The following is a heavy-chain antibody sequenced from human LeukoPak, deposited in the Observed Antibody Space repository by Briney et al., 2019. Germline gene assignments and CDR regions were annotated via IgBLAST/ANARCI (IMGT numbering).Heavy chain of an antibody. CDR3: ARGTGNYYGFDY. CDR1: GYTFTSYY. V-gene: IGHV1-46*01. J-gene: IGHJ4*02. D-gene: IGHD1-26*01. CDR2: INPSGTT. Sequence: WASVKVSCKASGYTFTSYYMHWVRQAPGQGLEWMGIINPSGTTNFAQKFQGRVTMTRDTSTSTVYMELSSLRSEDTAVYYCARGTGNYYGFDYWGQGTLVTVSS.